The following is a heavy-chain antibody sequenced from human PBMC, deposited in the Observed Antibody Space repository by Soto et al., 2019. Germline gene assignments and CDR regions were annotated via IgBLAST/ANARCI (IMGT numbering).Heavy chain of an antibody. V-gene: IGHV4-59*01. D-gene: IGHD2-2*01. J-gene: IGHJ4*02. CDR1: GGSISDFY. CDR2: LYYTGST. CDR3: ARDRPEVGPNRDLDY. Sequence: SETLSLTCNVSGGSISDFYWCWIRQSPGKRLEWIGYLYYTGSTNYNPALKSRVTISLDTSKNQFSLKVRSVTAADTAVYYCARDRPEVGPNRDLDYWGQGTLVTVS.